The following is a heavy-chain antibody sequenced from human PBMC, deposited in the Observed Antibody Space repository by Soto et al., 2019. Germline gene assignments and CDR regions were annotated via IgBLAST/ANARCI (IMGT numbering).Heavy chain of an antibody. Sequence: ASVKVSCKASGYTFSGFYMHWVRQAPGQGLEWMGWINPNSGGTKSAEKFQGRVTMTRDTSISTAYMELSRLTSDDTAVYYCASQALTGTEGLDFWGQGTQVTVSS. D-gene: IGHD6-19*01. CDR1: GYTFSGFY. V-gene: IGHV1-2*02. J-gene: IGHJ4*02. CDR3: ASQALTGTEGLDF. CDR2: INPNSGGT.